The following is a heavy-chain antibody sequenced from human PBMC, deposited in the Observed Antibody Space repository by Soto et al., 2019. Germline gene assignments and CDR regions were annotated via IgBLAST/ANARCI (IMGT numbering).Heavy chain of an antibody. CDR1: GYNFTSYW. V-gene: IGHV5-51*01. J-gene: IGHJ3*02. CDR2: IYPGDSDT. D-gene: IGHD5-12*01. Sequence: GESLKISCKGSGYNFTSYWIGWVRQMHGKGLEWMGIIYPGDSDTRYSPSFQGQVTISADKSISTAYLQWSSLKASDTAMYYCASQEMATKNVDAFDIWGQGTMVTVSS. CDR3: ASQEMATKNVDAFDI.